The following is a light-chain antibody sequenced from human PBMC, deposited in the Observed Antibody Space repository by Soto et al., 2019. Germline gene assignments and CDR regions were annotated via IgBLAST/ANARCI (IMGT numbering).Light chain of an antibody. V-gene: IGKV3-20*01. J-gene: IGKJ1*01. Sequence: EIVMTQSQATLSVAPVEISTISCRASQSVSSNLAWYQQTPGQAPRLLIYDASNRATGIPARFSGSGSGTDFTLTISRLEPEDFAVYYCQQYGSSGTCGQGNKVDIK. CDR1: QSVSSN. CDR3: QQYGSSGT. CDR2: DAS.